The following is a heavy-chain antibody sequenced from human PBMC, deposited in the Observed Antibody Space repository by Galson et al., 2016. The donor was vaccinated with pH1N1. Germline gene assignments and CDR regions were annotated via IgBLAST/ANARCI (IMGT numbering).Heavy chain of an antibody. CDR3: ARGGYWVY. J-gene: IGHJ4*02. CDR1: Y. Sequence: YVNWVRQAPGQGLEWLGVIAPSGGSTTYAQKFQGRVTVTVDTSTSTVYMELSSLRSDDTAMYYCARGGYWVYWGQGTLVTVSS. D-gene: IGHD3-22*01. CDR2: IAPSGGST. V-gene: IGHV1-46*01.